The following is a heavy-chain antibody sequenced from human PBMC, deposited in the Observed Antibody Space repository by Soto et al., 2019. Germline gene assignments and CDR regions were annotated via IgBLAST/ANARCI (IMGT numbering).Heavy chain of an antibody. Sequence: PGGSLRLSCAASGFTFSSYAMSWVRQAPGKGLEWVSAISGSGGGTYYADSVKGRFTISRDNSKNTLYLQMNSLRAEDTAVYYCAKGFSRTASSGWFFDYWGQGTLVTVSS. D-gene: IGHD6-19*01. CDR2: ISGSGGGT. V-gene: IGHV3-23*01. CDR3: AKGFSRTASSGWFFDY. J-gene: IGHJ4*02. CDR1: GFTFSSYA.